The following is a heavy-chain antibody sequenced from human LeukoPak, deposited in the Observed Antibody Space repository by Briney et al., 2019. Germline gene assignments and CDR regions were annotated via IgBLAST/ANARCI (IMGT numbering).Heavy chain of an antibody. CDR3: AKDAVASPAISYYKDN. Sequence: PGGSLRLSCAASGFAFSTYPMYWVRQAPGKRLEWVSVISRSGGGTYYASSVKGRYTISRDNSQSTLYLQMNSLRPEDTAVYYCAKDAVASPAISYYKDNWGQGTLVTVSS. CDR2: ISRSGGGT. J-gene: IGHJ4*02. CDR1: GFAFSTYP. V-gene: IGHV3-23*01. D-gene: IGHD3-10*01.